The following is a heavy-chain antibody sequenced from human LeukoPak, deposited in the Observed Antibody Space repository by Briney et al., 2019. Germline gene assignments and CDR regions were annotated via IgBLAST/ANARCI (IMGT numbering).Heavy chain of an antibody. CDR3: AAVSGHYTLLDA. J-gene: IGHJ5*02. CDR2: VDPDDGQG. D-gene: IGHD4-11*01. Sequence: GASVKVPCKISGYTLNDISVHWVRQPPGEGLEWMGGVDPDDGQGVYAQRFQGRVTMTEDTSTNTAYMELSRLRSEDTAVYFCAAVSGHYTLLDAWGQGALVTVST. V-gene: IGHV1-24*01. CDR1: GYTLNDIS.